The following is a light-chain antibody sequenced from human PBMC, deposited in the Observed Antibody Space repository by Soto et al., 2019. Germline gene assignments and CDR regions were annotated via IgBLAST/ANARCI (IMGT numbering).Light chain of an antibody. Sequence: DLQMTQSPSSLSASVGDRVTITGRASQSISNYLNWYQQKPGQAPKLLIYAASSMQSGVHSRFSGSGSETDLPLTISSLQPDDSATYYCQQSFSPLWPFGQGTKVE. V-gene: IGKV1-39*01. J-gene: IGKJ1*01. CDR2: AAS. CDR3: QQSFSPLWP. CDR1: QSISNY.